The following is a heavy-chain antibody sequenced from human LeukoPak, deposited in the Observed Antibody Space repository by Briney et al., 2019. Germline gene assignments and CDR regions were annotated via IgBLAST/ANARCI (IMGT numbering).Heavy chain of an antibody. J-gene: IGHJ4*02. CDR1: GYTFSTYD. Sequence: ASVKDSCKASGYTFSTYDLSWVRQAPGQGLEWLGWMITHTDDTKYAQRFQGRVTVTTDTSTSTAYMELGRLGSDDTAVYYCARGPGGCSGGSCYHDYWGQGTLLTVSS. D-gene: IGHD2-15*01. CDR2: MITHTDDT. CDR3: ARGPGGCSGGSCYHDY. V-gene: IGHV1-18*01.